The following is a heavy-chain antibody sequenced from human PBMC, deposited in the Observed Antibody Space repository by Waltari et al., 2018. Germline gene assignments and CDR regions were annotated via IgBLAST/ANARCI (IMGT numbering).Heavy chain of an antibody. CDR2: IYYSGST. CDR1: GGSVSSGSHY. D-gene: IGHD1-26*01. CDR3: ARDAPAALYGWELDWEEYYFDY. V-gene: IGHV4-61*01. J-gene: IGHJ4*02. Sequence: QVQLQESGPGLVKPSETLSLTCTVSGGSVSSGSHYWSWIRQPPGKGLEWIGYIYYSGSTNYNPSLKSRVTISVDTSKNQFSLKLGSVTAADTAVYYCARDAPAALYGWELDWEEYYFDYWGQGTLVTVSS.